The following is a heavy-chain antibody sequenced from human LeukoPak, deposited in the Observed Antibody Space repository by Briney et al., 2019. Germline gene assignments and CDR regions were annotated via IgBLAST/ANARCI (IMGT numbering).Heavy chain of an antibody. Sequence: GGSLRLSCAASGCTFSSYGMSWVRQPPGQGLEWVSVISDRGGSNYYPPSVKGRFTIFRNNSQKPLFLQTNSLSAEDTAVYYCAKDDGSLGSGLNWGQGTLVTVSS. CDR1: GCTFSSYG. J-gene: IGHJ4*02. D-gene: IGHD3-10*01. CDR3: AKDDGSLGSGLN. V-gene: IGHV3-23*01. CDR2: ISDRGGSN.